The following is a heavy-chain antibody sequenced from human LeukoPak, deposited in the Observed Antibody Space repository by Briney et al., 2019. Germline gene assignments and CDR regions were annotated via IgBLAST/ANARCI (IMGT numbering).Heavy chain of an antibody. CDR1: GGSISSYY. V-gene: IGHV4-4*07. J-gene: IGHJ4*02. D-gene: IGHD3-10*01. CDR2: IYTSGSP. CDR3: ARANITMVRGVIGHFDY. Sequence: SETLSLTCTVSGGSISSYYWSWIRQPAGKGLEWIGRIYTSGSPNYNPSLKSRVTMSVDTSKNQFSLKLSSVTAADTAVYYCARANITMVRGVIGHFDYWGQGTLVTVSS.